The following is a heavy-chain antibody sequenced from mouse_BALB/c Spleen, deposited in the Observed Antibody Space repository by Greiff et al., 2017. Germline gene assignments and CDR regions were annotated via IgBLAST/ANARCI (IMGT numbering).Heavy chain of an antibody. J-gene: IGHJ2*01. D-gene: IGHD2-4*01. CDR3: ARLADYGGEVY. CDR1: GYTFTSYT. CDR2: INPSSGYT. V-gene: IGHV1-4*02. Sequence: QVQLQQSAAELARPGASVKMSCKASGYTFTSYTMHWVKQRPGQGLEWIGYINPSSGYTEYNQKFKDKTTLTADKSSSTAYMQLSSLTSEDSAVYYCARLADYGGEVYWGQGTTLTVSS.